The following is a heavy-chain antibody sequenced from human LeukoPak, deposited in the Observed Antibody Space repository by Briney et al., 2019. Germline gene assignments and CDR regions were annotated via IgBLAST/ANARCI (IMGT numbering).Heavy chain of an antibody. J-gene: IGHJ4*02. CDR2: ISTSSRTI. CDR1: GFTFSSYD. CDR3: ARGLGF. Sequence: GGSLRLSCAGSGFTFSSYDMNWVRQAPGKGLEWLAYISTSSRTIYYADSVKGRFTISRDNAKNSLYLQMNTLRAEDTAVYYRARGLGFWGQGTLVTVSS. D-gene: IGHD6-25*01. V-gene: IGHV3-48*01.